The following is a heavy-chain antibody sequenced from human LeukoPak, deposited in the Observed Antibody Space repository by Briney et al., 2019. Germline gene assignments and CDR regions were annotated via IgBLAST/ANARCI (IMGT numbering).Heavy chain of an antibody. CDR1: GYTFTTYG. J-gene: IGHJ4*02. Sequence: ASVKVSCKASGYTFTTYGISWVRQAPGQGLEWMGWISAYNGNTSYSQKLQGRVTMTTDTSTSTAYMELRSLRSDDTAAYYCARDDGAVAPFDNWGQGTLVTVSS. CDR2: ISAYNGNT. D-gene: IGHD6-19*01. CDR3: ARDDGAVAPFDN. V-gene: IGHV1-18*01.